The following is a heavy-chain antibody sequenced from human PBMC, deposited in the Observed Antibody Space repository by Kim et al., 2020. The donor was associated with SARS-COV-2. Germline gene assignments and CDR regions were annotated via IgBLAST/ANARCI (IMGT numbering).Heavy chain of an antibody. D-gene: IGHD4-17*01. CDR1: GYRFTSDW. Sequence: GESLKISCKGSGYRFTSDWIGWVRQMPGKGLEWMGIIYPGDSDTRYRPSFQGQVTMSVDKSISTAYLQWSSLKASDTAMYYCARPRHGDFGVDAFDIWGQGTMVTVSS. J-gene: IGHJ3*02. CDR3: ARPRHGDFGVDAFDI. CDR2: IYPGDSDT. V-gene: IGHV5-51*01.